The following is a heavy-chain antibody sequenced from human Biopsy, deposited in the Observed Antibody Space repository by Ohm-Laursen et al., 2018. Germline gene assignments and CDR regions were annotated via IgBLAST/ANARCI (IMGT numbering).Heavy chain of an antibody. D-gene: IGHD2-21*01. V-gene: IGHV3-23*01. CDR2: ISGSGASA. CDR3: VKAYSAIYWFDP. CDR1: GFIFSRND. Sequence: SLRLSCTASGFIFSRNDMSWVRQAPEKGLEWVSGISGSGASAYYADSVKGRFTISRDNSKNTLFLQMDSLRADDTAAYYCVKAYSAIYWFDPWGQGTLVTVSS. J-gene: IGHJ5*02.